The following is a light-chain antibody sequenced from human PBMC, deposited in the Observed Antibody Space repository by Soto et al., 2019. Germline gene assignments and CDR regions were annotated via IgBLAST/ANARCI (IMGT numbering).Light chain of an antibody. CDR3: QQYGSSVVYT. Sequence: EIVLTQSPGTLSLSPGESATLSCRASQSVKSNFLAWYQQIPGQAPRLLIYGASTRATGVPDRFSGSGSGTDLTLTISRLEPEHFAAYYCQQYGSSVVYTFGEVNKLEI. V-gene: IGKV3-20*01. J-gene: IGKJ2*01. CDR2: GAS. CDR1: QSVKSNF.